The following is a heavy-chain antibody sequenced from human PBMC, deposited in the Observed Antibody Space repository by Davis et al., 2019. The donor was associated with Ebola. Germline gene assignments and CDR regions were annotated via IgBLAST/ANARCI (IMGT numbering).Heavy chain of an antibody. J-gene: IGHJ4*02. D-gene: IGHD3-10*01. CDR1: GFTFSNCW. CDR3: ARERGITMVQGTLRGLYYFDY. Sequence: GESLKISCAASGFTFSNCWMSWVRQAPGKGLEWVANIKQDGSEKYYVDSVKGRFTISRDNAKNSLYLQMNSLRAEDTAVYYCARERGITMVQGTLRGLYYFDYWGQGTLVTVSS. V-gene: IGHV3-7*01. CDR2: IKQDGSEK.